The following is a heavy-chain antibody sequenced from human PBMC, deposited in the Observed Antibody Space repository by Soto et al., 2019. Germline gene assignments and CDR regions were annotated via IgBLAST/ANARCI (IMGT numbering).Heavy chain of an antibody. CDR1: GFTFSSYW. J-gene: IGHJ4*02. V-gene: IGHV3-74*01. CDR2: INSDGSDT. CDR3: ARPPYYYDSSGWGYFDN. Sequence: PGGSLRLSCAASGFTFSSYWMHWVRQAPGKGLVWVSRINSDGSDTRYEDSVKGRFTISRDNAKNTLYLQMNSLRAEDTAVYYCARPPYYYDSSGWGYFDNWGQGTLVTVSS. D-gene: IGHD3-22*01.